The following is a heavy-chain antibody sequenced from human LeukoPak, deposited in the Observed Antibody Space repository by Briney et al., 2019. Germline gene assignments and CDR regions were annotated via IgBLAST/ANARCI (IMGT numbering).Heavy chain of an antibody. J-gene: IGHJ5*02. V-gene: IGHV1-2*02. Sequence: ASVKVSCKASGYTFTGYYMNWVRHAPAQGLEWMGLINPNSGDTNYAQKFQGRITMTRYTSSSTAYMELSRLRSDDTAVYYCARDRVGYCSGGSCYPNWFDPWGQGTLVTVSS. CDR1: GYTFTGYY. CDR3: ARDRVGYCSGGSCYPNWFDP. CDR2: INPNSGDT. D-gene: IGHD2-15*01.